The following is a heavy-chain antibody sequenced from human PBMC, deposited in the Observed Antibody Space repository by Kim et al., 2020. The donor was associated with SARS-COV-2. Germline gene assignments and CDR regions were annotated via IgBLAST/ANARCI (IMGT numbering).Heavy chain of an antibody. D-gene: IGHD3-10*01. CDR2: IIPIFGTA. CDR3: ARSFEITMVRGVPLSYYYYYGMDV. V-gene: IGHV1-69*13. Sequence: SVKVSCKASGGTFSSYAISWVRQAPGQGLEWMGGIIPIFGTANYAQKFQGRVTITADESTSTAYMELSSLRSEDTAVYYCARSFEITMVRGVPLSYYYYYGMDVWGQGTTVTVSS. J-gene: IGHJ6*02. CDR1: GGTFSSYA.